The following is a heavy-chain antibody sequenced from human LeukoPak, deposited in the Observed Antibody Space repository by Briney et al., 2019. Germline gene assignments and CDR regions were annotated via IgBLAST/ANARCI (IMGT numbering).Heavy chain of an antibody. V-gene: IGHV3-23*01. Sequence: GGSLRLSCAASGFTFSSYAMSWVRQAPGKGLEWVSAISGSGGSTYYADSVKGRFTISRDNSKNTLYLQMNSLRAEDTAVYYCARAASYYDSSGYGFDYWGQGTLVTVSS. CDR3: ARAASYYDSSGYGFDY. D-gene: IGHD3-22*01. CDR1: GFTFSSYA. CDR2: ISGSGGST. J-gene: IGHJ4*02.